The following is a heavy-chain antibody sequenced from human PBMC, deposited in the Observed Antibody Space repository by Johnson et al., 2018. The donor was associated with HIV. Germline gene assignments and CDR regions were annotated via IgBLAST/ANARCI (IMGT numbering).Heavy chain of an antibody. J-gene: IGHJ3*01. V-gene: IGHV3-23*01. CDR3: AKGRGYDYDALDF. Sequence: ISGTGVTTYYADSVRGRFSISRDKSKDTLYLQMSSLRAEDTAVYYCAKGRGYDYDALDFWGQGTMVTVSS. D-gene: IGHD5-12*01. CDR2: ISGTGVTT.